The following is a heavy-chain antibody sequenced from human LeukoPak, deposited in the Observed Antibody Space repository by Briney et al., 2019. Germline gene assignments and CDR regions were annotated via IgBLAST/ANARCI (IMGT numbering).Heavy chain of an antibody. CDR2: IYTSGST. CDR3: ARDRRTGTTFSFDY. V-gene: IGHV4-61*02. CDR1: GVSISSGSYY. D-gene: IGHD1-7*01. J-gene: IGHJ4*02. Sequence: SETLSLTCTVSGVSISSGSYYWSWLRQPAGKGLEWIVRIYTSGSTNYNPSLKRRVTISVYTSKNQFSLKLSSVTAADTAVYYCARDRRTGTTFSFDYWGQGTLVTVSS.